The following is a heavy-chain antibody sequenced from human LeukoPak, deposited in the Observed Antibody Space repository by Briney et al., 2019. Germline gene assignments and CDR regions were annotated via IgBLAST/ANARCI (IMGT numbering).Heavy chain of an antibody. V-gene: IGHV5-51*01. CDR3: ARLISYYYDSSGYYGDY. CDR1: GYYFTDYW. CDR2: IYPGDSDT. D-gene: IGHD3-22*01. J-gene: IGHJ4*02. Sequence: GESLKISCKGFGYYFTDYWIGWVRQMPGKGLEWMGIIYPGDSDTRYSPSFQGQVTISVDKSISTAYLQWSSLKASDTAMYYCARLISYYYDSSGYYGDYWGQGTLVTVSS.